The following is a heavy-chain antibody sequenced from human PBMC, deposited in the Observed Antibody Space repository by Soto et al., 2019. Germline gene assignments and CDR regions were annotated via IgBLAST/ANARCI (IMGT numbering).Heavy chain of an antibody. CDR3: AKEGYCSGGSCYLTVKEAFDI. J-gene: IGHJ3*02. V-gene: IGHV3-23*01. D-gene: IGHD2-15*01. CDR2: ISGSGGST. CDR1: GFTFSSYA. Sequence: PGGSLRLSCAASGFTFSSYAMSWVRQAPGKGLEWVSAISGSGGSTYYADSVKGRFTISRDNSKNTLYLQMNSLRAEDTAVYYCAKEGYCSGGSCYLTVKEAFDIWGQGTMVTVSS.